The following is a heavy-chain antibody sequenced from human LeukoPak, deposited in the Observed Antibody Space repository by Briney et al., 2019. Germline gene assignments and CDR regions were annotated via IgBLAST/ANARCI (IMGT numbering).Heavy chain of an antibody. J-gene: IGHJ4*02. V-gene: IGHV1-18*01. CDR1: GYTFTSYG. CDR2: IIPIFGTA. D-gene: IGHD3-3*02. CDR3: ARVETFLEWLIIGDY. Sequence: ASVKVSCKASGYTFTSYGISWVRQAPGQGLEWMGGIIPIFGTANYAQKFQGRVTMTTDTSTSTAYMELRSLRSDDTAVYYCARVETFLEWLIIGDYWGQGTLVTVSS.